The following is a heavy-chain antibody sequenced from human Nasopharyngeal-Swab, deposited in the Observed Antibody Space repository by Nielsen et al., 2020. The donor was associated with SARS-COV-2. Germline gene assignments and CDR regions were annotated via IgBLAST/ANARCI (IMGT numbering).Heavy chain of an antibody. CDR3: ASSRHSGYAYYFDY. J-gene: IGHJ4*02. CDR2: IYHSGST. Sequence: SETLSLTCAASGGSISSSNWWSWVRQPPGKGLEWIGEIYHSGSTNYNPSLKSRVTISVDKSKNQFSLKLSSVTAADTAVYYCASSRHSGYAYYFDYWGQGTLVTVSS. D-gene: IGHD5-12*01. CDR1: GGSISSSNW. V-gene: IGHV4-4*02.